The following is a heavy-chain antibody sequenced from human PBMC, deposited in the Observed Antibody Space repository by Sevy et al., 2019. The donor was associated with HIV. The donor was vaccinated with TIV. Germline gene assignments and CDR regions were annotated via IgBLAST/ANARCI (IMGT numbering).Heavy chain of an antibody. CDR2: ISWNSGSI. Sequence: GGSLRLSCAASGFTFDDYAMHWVRQAPGKGLEWVSGISWNSGSIGYADSVKGRFTISRDNAKNSLYLQMNSLRAEDTGLYYCAKTGYSSGWTHLDYWGQGTLVTVSS. J-gene: IGHJ4*02. D-gene: IGHD6-19*01. CDR1: GFTFDDYA. CDR3: AKTGYSSGWTHLDY. V-gene: IGHV3-9*01.